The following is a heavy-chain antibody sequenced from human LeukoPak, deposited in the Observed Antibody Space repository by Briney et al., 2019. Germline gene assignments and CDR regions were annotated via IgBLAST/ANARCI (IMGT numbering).Heavy chain of an antibody. CDR1: GGSISSYY. Sequence: SETLSLTCTVSGGSISSYYWSWIRQPAGKGLEWIGRIYTSGSTNYNPSLKSRVTMSVDTSKNQFSLKLSSVTAADTAVYYCATRETGSYYYYMDVWGKGTTATVSS. J-gene: IGHJ6*03. CDR2: IYTSGST. CDR3: ATRETGSYYYYMDV. V-gene: IGHV4-4*07. D-gene: IGHD1-1*01.